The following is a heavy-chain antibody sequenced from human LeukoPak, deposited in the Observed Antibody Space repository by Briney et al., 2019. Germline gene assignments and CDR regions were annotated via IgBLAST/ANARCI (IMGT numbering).Heavy chain of an antibody. D-gene: IGHD3-16*02. J-gene: IGHJ4*02. V-gene: IGHV3-23*01. CDR2: ISGSGGST. Sequence: PGGSLRLSCAASGFTFSSYAMSWVRQAPGKGLEWVSAISGSGGSTYYADSVKGLFTISRDNSKNTLYLQMNSLRAEDTAVYYCAKTGYDYIWGSYRPTFFDYWGRGTLVTVPS. CDR1: GFTFSSYA. CDR3: AKTGYDYIWGSYRPTFFDY.